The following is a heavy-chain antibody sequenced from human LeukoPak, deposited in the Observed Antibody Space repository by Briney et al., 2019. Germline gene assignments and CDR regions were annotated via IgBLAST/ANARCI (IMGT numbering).Heavy chain of an antibody. J-gene: IGHJ3*02. Sequence: GRSLRLSCAASGFTFSSYGMHWVRQAPGKGLEWVAVISYDGSNKYYADSVKGRFTISRDNSKNTLYLQMNSLRAEDTAVYYCAFSAGVGDYDLKGAFEIWGQGTMVTVSS. CDR2: ISYDGSNK. V-gene: IGHV3-30*03. CDR3: AFSAGVGDYDLKGAFEI. CDR1: GFTFSSYG. D-gene: IGHD4-17*01.